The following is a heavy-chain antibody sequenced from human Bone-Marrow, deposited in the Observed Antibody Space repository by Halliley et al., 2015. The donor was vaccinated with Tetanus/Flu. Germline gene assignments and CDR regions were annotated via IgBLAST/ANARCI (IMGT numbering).Heavy chain of an antibody. D-gene: IGHD5-12*01. J-gene: IGHJ4*02. V-gene: IGHV3-64D*09. CDR3: VKDAVSGGYGRYYFDY. Sequence: SLRLSCSASGFIFSNYAMHWVRQAPGKGLEYVSAIGSNGDSTYYADSLKGRFTISRDNSKNTLYLQMSSLRAEDTAIYYCVKDAVSGGYGRYYFDYWGQGTLVTVSS. CDR2: IGSNGDST. CDR1: GFIFSNYA.